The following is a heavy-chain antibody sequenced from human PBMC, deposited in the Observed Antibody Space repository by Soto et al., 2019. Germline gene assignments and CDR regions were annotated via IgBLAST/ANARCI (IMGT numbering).Heavy chain of an antibody. CDR2: IFVSSTTI. D-gene: IGHD3-9*01. CDR1: GFTFSSYS. CDR3: GRDKDWAFDY. V-gene: IGHV3-48*04. J-gene: IGHJ4*02. Sequence: EVQLVESGGGLVQPGGSLRLSCVASGFTFSSYSMVWVRQAPGKGLEWIAYIFVSSTTIHYADSVKGRFTVSRDNTQNSLFLLMNRLRAEDTAIYCCGRDKDWAFDYWGQGTQVIVS.